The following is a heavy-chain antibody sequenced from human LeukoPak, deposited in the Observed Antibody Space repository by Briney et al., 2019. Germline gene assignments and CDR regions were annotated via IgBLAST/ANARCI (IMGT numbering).Heavy chain of an antibody. CDR3: ARLTGTTGGDGMDV. CDR1: GGTFSSYA. V-gene: IGHV1-69*13. D-gene: IGHD1-7*01. J-gene: IGHJ6*02. CDR2: IIPIFGTA. Sequence: SVKASCKASGGTFSSYAISWVRQAPGQGLEWMGGIIPIFGTANYAQKFQGRVTITADESTSTAYMELSSLRSEDTAVYYCARLTGTTGGDGMDVWGQGTTVTVSS.